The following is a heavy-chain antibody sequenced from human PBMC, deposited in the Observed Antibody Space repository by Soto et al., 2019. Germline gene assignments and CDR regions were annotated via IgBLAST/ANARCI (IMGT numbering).Heavy chain of an antibody. Sequence: QITLKESGPTLVKPTQTLTLTCTFSGFSLSTSGVGVGWIRQPPGKALEWLALIYWDDDKRYSPSLKSRLTITKDTSKKQVGLTMTNMDPVDTATYYCAHRHILTGYYDAFDIWGQGTMVTVSS. J-gene: IGHJ3*02. CDR1: GFSLSTSGVG. D-gene: IGHD3-9*01. CDR3: AHRHILTGYYDAFDI. V-gene: IGHV2-5*02. CDR2: IYWDDDK.